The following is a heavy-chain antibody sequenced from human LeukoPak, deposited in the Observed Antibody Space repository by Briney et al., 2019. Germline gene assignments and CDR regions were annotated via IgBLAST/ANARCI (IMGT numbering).Heavy chain of an antibody. CDR1: GFTFSDYF. Sequence: KPGGSLRLSCAASGFTFSDYFMSWIRQAPGKGLEWVSYISSSGSTIYYADSAKGRFTISRDNAKNSLYLQMNSLRAEDTAVYYCARPHGSVVVPAASDYWGQGTLVTVSS. J-gene: IGHJ4*02. D-gene: IGHD2-2*01. V-gene: IGHV3-11*01. CDR3: ARPHGSVVVPAASDY. CDR2: ISSSGSTI.